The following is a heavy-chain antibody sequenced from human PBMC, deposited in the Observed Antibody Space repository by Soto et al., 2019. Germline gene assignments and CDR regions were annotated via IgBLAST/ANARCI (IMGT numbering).Heavy chain of an antibody. V-gene: IGHV3-21*01. J-gene: IGHJ6*02. CDR3: ARSARLGYSSSGPGWYGMDV. D-gene: IGHD6-13*01. CDR2: ISSSSSYI. CDR1: GFTFSSYS. Sequence: GGSLRLSCAASGFTFSSYSMNWVRQAPGKGLEWVSSISSSSSYIYYADSVKGRFTISRDNAKNSLYLQMNSLRAEDTAVYYCARSARLGYSSSGPGWYGMDVWGQGTTVTVSS.